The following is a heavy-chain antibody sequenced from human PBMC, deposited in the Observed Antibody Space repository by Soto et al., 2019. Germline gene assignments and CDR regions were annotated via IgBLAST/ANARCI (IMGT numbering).Heavy chain of an antibody. J-gene: IGHJ6*02. CDR2: ITSSSDYT. CDR1: GFTFSAYY. V-gene: IGHV3-11*05. CDR3: VIEYYYGMDV. Sequence: QEQLVESGGGLVRPGGSLRLSCAASGFTFSAYYMTWMRQAPGKGLEWVSYITSSSDYTNYAGSVKGRFTISRDNAKNSLYLQMNSPRVEDTAVYYCVIEYYYGMDVWGQGTTVTVSS.